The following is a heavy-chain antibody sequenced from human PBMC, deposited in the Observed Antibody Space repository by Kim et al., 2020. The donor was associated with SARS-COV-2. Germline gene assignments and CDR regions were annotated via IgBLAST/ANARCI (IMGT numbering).Heavy chain of an antibody. CDR2: INPNTGDT. Sequence: ASVKVSCKASGYSFTDYYIHWLRQAPGQGLEWMGWINPNTGDTNYAWNFQGRVTVTRDTSIRTANMEVNWVTSDYTAVYYCARGRRISESEGYCHFDSWGQGTLVTVSS. D-gene: IGHD2-15*01. CDR3: ARGRRISESEGYCHFDS. J-gene: IGHJ4*02. CDR1: GYSFTDYY. V-gene: IGHV1-2*02.